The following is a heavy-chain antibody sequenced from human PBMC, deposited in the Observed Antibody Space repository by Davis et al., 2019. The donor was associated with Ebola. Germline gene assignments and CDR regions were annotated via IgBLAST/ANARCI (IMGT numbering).Heavy chain of an antibody. V-gene: IGHV3-21*05. CDR1: GFTFSIYG. CDR2: IGPSGTDI. J-gene: IGHJ4*02. CDR3: ARERTSCGGDCLDY. Sequence: GESLKISCEASGFTFSIYGMHWVRQAPGGGLEWISYIGPSGTDIAYADSVRGRFTISRDNAKNSLFLQMNSLRAEDTALYYCARERTSCGGDCLDYWGQGTLVTVSS. D-gene: IGHD2-21*01.